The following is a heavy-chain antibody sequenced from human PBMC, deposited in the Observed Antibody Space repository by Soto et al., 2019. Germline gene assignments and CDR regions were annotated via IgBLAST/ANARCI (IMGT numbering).Heavy chain of an antibody. Sequence: GGSLRLSCAASGFTFSDYYMSWIRQAPGKGLEWVSYISSSGSTIYYADSVKGRFTISRDNAKNSLYLQMNSLRAEDTAVYYCARDVWDYYYYYMDVWGKGTTVTVSS. V-gene: IGHV3-11*01. D-gene: IGHD2-8*01. CDR1: GFTFSDYY. J-gene: IGHJ6*03. CDR3: ARDVWDYYYYYMDV. CDR2: ISSSGSTI.